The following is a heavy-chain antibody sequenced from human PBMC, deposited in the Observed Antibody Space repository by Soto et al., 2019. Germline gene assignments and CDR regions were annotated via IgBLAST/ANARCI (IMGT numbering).Heavy chain of an antibody. CDR3: ARDSGSAQYYYYGMDV. V-gene: IGHV6-1*01. CDR2: TYYRSKWYN. D-gene: IGHD2-15*01. J-gene: IGHJ6*02. Sequence: SQTLSLTCAISGDSVSINSAAWNLIRQSPSRGLEWLGRTYYRSKWYNDYAVSVKSRITINPDTSKNQFSLQLNSVTPEDTAVYYCARDSGSAQYYYYGMDVWGQGTTVTVSS. CDR1: GDSVSINSAA.